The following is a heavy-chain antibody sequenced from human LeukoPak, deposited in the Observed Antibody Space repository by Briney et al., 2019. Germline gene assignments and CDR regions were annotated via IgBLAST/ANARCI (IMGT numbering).Heavy chain of an antibody. CDR3: ARDSGSGTFT. CDR2: FYRGDSR. CDR1: GFSVSSTY. Sequence: GGSLRLSCAASGFSVSSTYMTWVRQGPGKGLEWVSIFYRGDSRHYADSVKGRFTISRDNSKNTLSLQMNNLRAEDTAVYYCARDSGSGTFTWGQGTLVTVSS. V-gene: IGHV3-53*01. D-gene: IGHD3-10*01. J-gene: IGHJ5*02.